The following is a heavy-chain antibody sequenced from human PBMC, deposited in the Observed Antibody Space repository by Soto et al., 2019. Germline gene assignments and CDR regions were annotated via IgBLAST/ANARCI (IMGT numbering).Heavy chain of an antibody. CDR2: ISGRGEYT. D-gene: IGHD3-22*01. CDR3: AKDPDYGDTSGYPSPPP. CDR1: GFAFSTYS. Sequence: QLVESGGGLVQPGGSLRLSCAASGFAFSTYSMNWVRQAPGKGLEWVSVISGRGEYTNYADSVRGRFTISRDNSKNTLYLQMNSLGVDDTAVYYCAKDPDYGDTSGYPSPPPWGRGTLVTVSS. V-gene: IGHV3-23*04. J-gene: IGHJ5*02.